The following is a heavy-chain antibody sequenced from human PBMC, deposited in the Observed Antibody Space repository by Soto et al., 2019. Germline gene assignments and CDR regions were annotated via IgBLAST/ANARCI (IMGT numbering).Heavy chain of an antibody. V-gene: IGHV3-30-3*01. J-gene: IGHJ6*02. CDR1: VCPLMDFC. CDR3: ARDFKQKFDNSGYSYGMEV. D-gene: IGHD3-22*01. CDR2: ISYDGSHE. Sequence: MRPSFESSVCPLMDFCGHWILQAPGKGLEWVAVISYDGSHEYYADSVRGRFIISRDNSKNSLYLQMNSLRADDTAIYYCARDFKQKFDNSGYSYGMEVWGQGSTVTVSS.